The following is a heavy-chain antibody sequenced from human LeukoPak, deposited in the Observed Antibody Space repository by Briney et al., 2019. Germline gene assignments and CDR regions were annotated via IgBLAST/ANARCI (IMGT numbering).Heavy chain of an antibody. J-gene: IGHJ4*02. CDR2: INSDGSTT. D-gene: IGHD1-26*01. Sequence: QPGGSLRLSCAASGFTFSSYWMHWVRQAPGKGLVWVSRINSDGSTTNHADSVKGRFTISRDNAKNTLDLQMNSLRAEDTAVYYCARRSSGSPPYYFDYWGQGTLVTVSS. CDR1: GFTFSSYW. V-gene: IGHV3-74*01. CDR3: ARRSSGSPPYYFDY.